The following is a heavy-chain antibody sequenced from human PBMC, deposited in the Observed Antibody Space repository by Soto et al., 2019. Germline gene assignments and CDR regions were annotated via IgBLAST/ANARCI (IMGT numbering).Heavy chain of an antibody. CDR2: FDPEDGET. Sequence: GASGKVSCKVSGYTLTELSMHWVRQAPGKGLEWMGGFDPEDGETIYAQKFQGRVTMTEDTSTDTAYMELSSLRSEDTAVYYCATDRVRAGRRYYYYGMDVWGQGTTVTVSS. CDR1: GYTLTELS. D-gene: IGHD6-6*01. J-gene: IGHJ6*02. V-gene: IGHV1-24*01. CDR3: ATDRVRAGRRYYYYGMDV.